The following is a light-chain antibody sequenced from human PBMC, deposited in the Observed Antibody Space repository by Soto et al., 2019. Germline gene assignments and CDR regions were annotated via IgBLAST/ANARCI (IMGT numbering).Light chain of an antibody. V-gene: IGLV2-11*01. J-gene: IGLJ1*01. CDR3: CSYAGSYASSGV. CDR1: SGDVGSYIH. Sequence: QSALTQPRSVSGSPGQSVSISCTGTSGDVGSYIHVSWYQQHPGRAPKLMIYDVDELPSGVPDRVSGSKSGNTASLTISGRQAADEADYYCCSYAGSYASSGVFGTGTKVTV. CDR2: DVD.